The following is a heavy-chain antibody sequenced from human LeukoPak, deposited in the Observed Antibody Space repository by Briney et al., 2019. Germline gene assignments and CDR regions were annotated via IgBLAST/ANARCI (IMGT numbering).Heavy chain of an antibody. CDR1: GYTFTSYD. CDR3: ARGGEWFGDLHFSTSYYYYGMDV. Sequence: GASVKVSCKASGYTFTSYDINWVRQATGQGLEWMGWMNPNSGNTGYAQKFQGRVTMTRNTSISTAYMELSSLRSEDTAVYYCARGGEWFGDLHFSTSYYYYGMDVWGQGTTVTVSS. J-gene: IGHJ6*02. CDR2: MNPNSGNT. D-gene: IGHD3-10*01. V-gene: IGHV1-8*01.